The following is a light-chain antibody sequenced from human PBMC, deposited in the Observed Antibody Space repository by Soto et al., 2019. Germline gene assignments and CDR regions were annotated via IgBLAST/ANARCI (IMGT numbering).Light chain of an antibody. CDR1: QSVGTN. Sequence: EIVMTQSPATLSVSPGERATLSCRASQSVGTNLAWYQQKPGQAPRLLIYGASTRATGIPARFSGGGSGTEFTLTISSLQSEDFAVYYCQQYNNWPPWTFGQGTKVEIK. CDR2: GAS. CDR3: QQYNNWPPWT. J-gene: IGKJ1*01. V-gene: IGKV3-15*01.